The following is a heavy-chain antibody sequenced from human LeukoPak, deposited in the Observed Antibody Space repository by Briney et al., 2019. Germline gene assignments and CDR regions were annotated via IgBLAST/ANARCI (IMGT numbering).Heavy chain of an antibody. CDR3: AHLNYYDSSGYPAPYYFDY. D-gene: IGHD3-22*01. CDR2: ISGSGGST. J-gene: IGHJ4*02. V-gene: IGHV3-23*01. Sequence: GGSLRLSCAASGFTFSSYAMSWVRQAPGKGLEWVSAISGSGGSTYYADSVKGRFTISRDNSKNTLYLQMNSLRAEGTAVYYCAHLNYYDSSGYPAPYYFDYWGQGTLVTVSS. CDR1: GFTFSSYA.